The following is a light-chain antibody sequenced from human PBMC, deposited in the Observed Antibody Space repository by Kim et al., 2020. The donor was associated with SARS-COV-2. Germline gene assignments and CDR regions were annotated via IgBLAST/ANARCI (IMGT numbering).Light chain of an antibody. CDR2: EDN. J-gene: IGLJ2*01. V-gene: IGLV6-57*04. CDR3: QSYDSSNHVV. CDR1: SGSIASNY. Sequence: NFTLTQPHSVSESPGKTVTISCTRSSGSIASNYVQWYQQRPGSAPTTVIYEDNQRPSGVPYRFSGSIDSSSNSASLTISGLKTEDEADYYCQSYDSSNHVVFGGGTQLTVL.